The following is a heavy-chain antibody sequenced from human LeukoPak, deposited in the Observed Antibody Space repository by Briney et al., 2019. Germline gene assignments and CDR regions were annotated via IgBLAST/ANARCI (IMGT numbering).Heavy chain of an antibody. D-gene: IGHD2-21*02. V-gene: IGHV4-61*02. CDR1: GGSINSGSYY. CDR3: TRTYCGGDCRGYYYHYYMDV. J-gene: IGHJ6*03. Sequence: PSETLSLTCTVSGGSINSGSYYWSWIRQPAGKGLEWIGRIYTSGSTKYNPSLKSRVTISVDRSKNQFSLKLRSVTAADTAVYYCTRTYCGGDCRGYYYHYYMDVWGKGTTVTISS. CDR2: IYTSGST.